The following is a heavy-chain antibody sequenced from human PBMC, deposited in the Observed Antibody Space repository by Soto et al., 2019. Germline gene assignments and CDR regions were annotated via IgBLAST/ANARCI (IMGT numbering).Heavy chain of an antibody. V-gene: IGHV3-21*01. J-gene: IGHJ6*02. D-gene: IGHD2-15*01. CDR1: GFTFSSYS. CDR2: ISSSSRYI. CDR3: ARDRLVAATSAPHYCYYGMDV. Sequence: PGGSLRLSCATSGFTFSSYSMNWVRQAPGMGLEWVSSISSSSRYIYYADSVRGRFTISRDNAKNSLYLQINSLRAEDTAVYYCARDRLVAATSAPHYCYYGMDVWGQGTTVTVSS.